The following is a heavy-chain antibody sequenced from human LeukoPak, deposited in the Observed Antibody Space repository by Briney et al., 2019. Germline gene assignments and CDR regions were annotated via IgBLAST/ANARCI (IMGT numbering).Heavy chain of an antibody. V-gene: IGHV4-34*01. CDR1: GGXFSGYY. CDR3: AREGVNFDYVWGSYRSYYFDY. D-gene: IGHD3-16*02. Sequence: PSETLSLTCAVYGGXFSGYYCSWIRQPPGKGLEWIGEINHSGSTNYNPSLKSRVTISVDASKNQFSLKLSSVTAADTAVYYCAREGVNFDYVWGSYRSYYFDYWGQGTLVTVSS. CDR2: INHSGST. J-gene: IGHJ4*02.